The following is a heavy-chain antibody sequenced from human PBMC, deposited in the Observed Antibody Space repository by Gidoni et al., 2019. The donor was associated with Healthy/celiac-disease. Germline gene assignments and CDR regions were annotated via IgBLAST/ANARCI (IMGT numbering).Heavy chain of an antibody. V-gene: IGHV3-23*01. CDR1: GFTFSSSA. CDR2: ISGSGGST. CDR3: AKVAYCSGGSCYSWDY. D-gene: IGHD2-15*01. Sequence: EVQLLESGGGLVQPGGSLRLSCAASGFTFSSSAMSWVRQAPGKGLEWFSAISGSGGSTYYADSVKGRFTISRDNSKNTLYLQMNSLRAEDTAVYYCAKVAYCSGGSCYSWDYWGQGTLVTVSS. J-gene: IGHJ4*02.